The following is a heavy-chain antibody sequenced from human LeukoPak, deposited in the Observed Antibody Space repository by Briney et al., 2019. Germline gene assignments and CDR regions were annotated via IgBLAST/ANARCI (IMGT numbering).Heavy chain of an antibody. Sequence: SGTLSLTCAVSGGSISSSNWWSWVRQPPGKGLEWIGEIYHSGSTNYNPSLKSRVTISVDKSKNQFSLKLSSVTAADTAVYYCARVGYYYDSSGYMGVAFDIWGQGTMVTVSS. V-gene: IGHV4-4*02. D-gene: IGHD3-22*01. J-gene: IGHJ3*02. CDR1: GGSISSSNW. CDR3: ARVGYYYDSSGYMGVAFDI. CDR2: IYHSGST.